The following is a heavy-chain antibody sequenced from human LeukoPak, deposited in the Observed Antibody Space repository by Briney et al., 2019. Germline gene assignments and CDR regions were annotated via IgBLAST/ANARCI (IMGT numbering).Heavy chain of an antibody. V-gene: IGHV3-23*01. J-gene: IGHJ3*02. D-gene: IGHD3-22*01. CDR3: AKECGRDYDDRAFDI. CDR2: ISGTGGST. Sequence: GVSLRLSCAASGFTFSNYPMNWVRQSPERGLEWVSAISGTGGSTSYADSLKGRFTISRDNSKNTLYLQMSSLTAEDTAVYYCAKECGRDYDDRAFDIWGQGTMVTVSS. CDR1: GFTFSNYP.